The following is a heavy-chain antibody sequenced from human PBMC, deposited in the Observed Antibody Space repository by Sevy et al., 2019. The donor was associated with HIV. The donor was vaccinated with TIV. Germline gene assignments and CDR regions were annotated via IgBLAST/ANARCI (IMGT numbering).Heavy chain of an antibody. CDR2: INPHSGGT. CDR1: GYTFTDYF. V-gene: IGHV1-2*02. D-gene: IGHD2-2*02. J-gene: IGHJ4*02. Sequence: ASVKVSCKASGYTFTDYFLHWVRQAPGQGLEWMGWINPHSGGTIFPQKFQGRVAMTRDTSISTAYLDLGRLRFDDTAVYYCASGYTGLEEGDYWGQGTLVTVSS. CDR3: ASGYTGLEEGDY.